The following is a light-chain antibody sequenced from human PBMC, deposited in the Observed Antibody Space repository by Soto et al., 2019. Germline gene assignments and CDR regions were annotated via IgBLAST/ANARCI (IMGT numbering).Light chain of an antibody. Sequence: QSALTQPASVSGSPGQSITISCTGASTDVDGYDYVSWYQQHPGQAPKLMIYDVNNRPSGVSYRFSGSKSGDTASPTISGLQAEDDADYSCSSYTNSAPFYVFGPGTEVTV. CDR2: DVN. CDR3: SSYTNSAPFYV. CDR1: STDVDGYDY. J-gene: IGLJ1*01. V-gene: IGLV2-14*03.